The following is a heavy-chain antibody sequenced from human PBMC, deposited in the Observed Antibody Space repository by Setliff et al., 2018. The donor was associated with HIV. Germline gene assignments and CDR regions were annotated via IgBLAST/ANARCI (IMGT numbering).Heavy chain of an antibody. V-gene: IGHV1-69*13. CDR2: IIPIFGTP. J-gene: IGHJ6*03. CDR1: GGTFRGFG. D-gene: IGHD5-12*01. CDR3: ATNPEMATINYYYYYMDV. Sequence: SVKVSCNASGGTFRGFGISWVVQAPGQGLEWMGQIIPIFGTPRYAQKFQGRVTITADESTSTVYMELSSLRSEDTAVYYCATNPEMATINYYYYYMDVWGKGTTVTVSS.